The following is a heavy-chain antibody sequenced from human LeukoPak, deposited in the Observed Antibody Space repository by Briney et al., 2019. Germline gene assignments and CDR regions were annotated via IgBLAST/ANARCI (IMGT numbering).Heavy chain of an antibody. V-gene: IGHV4-59*01. Sequence: PSETLSLTCTVSGGSISSYYWSWLRQPPRKGLEWIGYIYFSGSTNYNPSLKSRVTISADTSKNQFSLKLSSVTAADTAVHYCAGRHTSNYWGQGTLVTAS. J-gene: IGHJ4*02. CDR1: GGSISSYY. D-gene: IGHD3-3*01. CDR3: AGRHTSNY. CDR2: IYFSGST.